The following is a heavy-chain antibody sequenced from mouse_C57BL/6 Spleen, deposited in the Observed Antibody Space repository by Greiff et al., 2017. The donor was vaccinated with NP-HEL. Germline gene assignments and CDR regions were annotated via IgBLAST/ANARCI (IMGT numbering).Heavy chain of an antibody. D-gene: IGHD4-1*01. CDR1: GYTFTSYW. CDR2: IYPGSGST. J-gene: IGHJ4*01. Sequence: VQLQQPGAELVKPGASVKMSCKASGYTFTSYWITWVKQRPGQGLEWIGDIYPGSGSTNYNEKFKSKATLTVDTSSSTAYMQLSSLTSEDSAVYYCARKGTGTGAMVYWGQGTSVTVSS. V-gene: IGHV1-55*01. CDR3: ARKGTGTGAMVY.